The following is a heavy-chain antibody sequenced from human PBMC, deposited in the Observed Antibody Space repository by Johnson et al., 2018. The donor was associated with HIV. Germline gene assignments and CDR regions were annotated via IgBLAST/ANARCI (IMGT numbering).Heavy chain of an antibody. CDR1: GIIVTGNF. CDR3: AKGQVARGAFDI. V-gene: IGHV3-66*01. Sequence: VLLVESGGGLVQPGGSLRLSCAASGIIVTGNFMSWVRQAPGKGLEWVSVINAGGDTYYADSVKGRFTISRDNSKNTLYLHMSSLRLEDTAVYYCAKGQVARGAFDIWGQGTMVTVSS. J-gene: IGHJ3*02. CDR2: INAGGDT.